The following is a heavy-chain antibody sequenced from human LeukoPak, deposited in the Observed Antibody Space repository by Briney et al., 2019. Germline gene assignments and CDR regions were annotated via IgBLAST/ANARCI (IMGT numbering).Heavy chain of an antibody. CDR1: GYSFTSYY. CDR3: AKERDSRGYFDY. V-gene: IGHV1-46*01. J-gene: IGHJ4*02. D-gene: IGHD3-22*01. Sequence: GASLKVSCKASGYSFTSYYMHWVRQAPGQGLEWMGILNPSGGSTSYAQKFQGRVTMTRDTSTSTVYMELSSLRSEDTAVYYCAKERDSRGYFDYWGQGALVTVSS. CDR2: LNPSGGST.